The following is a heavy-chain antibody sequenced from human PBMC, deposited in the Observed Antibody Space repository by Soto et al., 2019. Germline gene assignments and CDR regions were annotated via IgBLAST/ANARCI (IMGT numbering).Heavy chain of an antibody. V-gene: IGHV4-39*02. J-gene: IGHJ4*02. CDR2: IYYSGST. CDR1: GGSISSSSYY. CDR3: ARESRLPDYGGNLSQFDY. D-gene: IGHD4-17*01. Sequence: LQLQESGPGLVKPSEALSLTCTVSGGSISSSSYYWGWIRQHLGKGLEWIGSIYYSGSTYYNPSLKRRVTISVDTAKNQFSLKLSSVTAADTAVYYCARESRLPDYGGNLSQFDYWGQGTLVTVSS.